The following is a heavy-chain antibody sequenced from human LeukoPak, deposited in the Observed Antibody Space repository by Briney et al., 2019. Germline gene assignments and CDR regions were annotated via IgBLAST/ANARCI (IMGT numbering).Heavy chain of an antibody. Sequence: GASVKVSCKTSGYTFTNYGISWVRQAPGQGLEWMGWIFPYNGYTTYAQKFQGRVTMTTDTSTGTAYMDLRSLRSDDTAVYYCARFSFVGCIDGVCSDVWSKVRQTNASDIWGQGAMVIVSS. CDR1: GYTFTNYG. V-gene: IGHV1-18*01. J-gene: IGHJ3*02. CDR3: ARFSFVGCIDGVCSDVWSKVRQTNASDI. CDR2: IFPYNGYT. D-gene: IGHD2-8*01.